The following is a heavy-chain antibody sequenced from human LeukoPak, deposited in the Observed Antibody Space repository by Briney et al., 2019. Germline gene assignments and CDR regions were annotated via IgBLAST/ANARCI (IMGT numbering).Heavy chain of an antibody. V-gene: IGHV3-23*01. J-gene: IGHJ4*02. D-gene: IGHD3-22*01. CDR2: ISDSGGST. CDR1: GFTFPIYA. Sequence: GGSLRLSCAASGFTFPIYAMSWVRQAPGKGLEWVAGISDSGGSTNYADSVKGRFTISRDNPKNTLYLQMNSLRAEDTAVYFCAKRGVVIRVILVGFHKEAYYFDSWGQGALVTVSS. CDR3: AKRGVVIRVILVGFHKEAYYFDS.